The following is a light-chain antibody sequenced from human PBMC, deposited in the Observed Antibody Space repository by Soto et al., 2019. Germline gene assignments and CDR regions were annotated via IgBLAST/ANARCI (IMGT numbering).Light chain of an antibody. CDR2: DVF. Sequence: QSALTQPPSASGSPGQSVTISCTGTSSDVGGYNYVSWYQHHPGKAPKLIIYDVFERPSGVPDRFSGSKSGNTASLTVSGLQTEDEADYYCNSYGGNTNVVFGGGTKLTVL. CDR1: SSDVGGYNY. J-gene: IGLJ2*01. CDR3: NSYGGNTNVV. V-gene: IGLV2-8*01.